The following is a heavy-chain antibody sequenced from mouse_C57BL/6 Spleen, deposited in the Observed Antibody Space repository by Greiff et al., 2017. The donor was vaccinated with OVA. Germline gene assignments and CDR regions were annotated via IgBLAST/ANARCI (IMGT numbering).Heavy chain of an antibody. Sequence: EVQRVESGPGLVKPSQPLSLTCSVTGYSIPSGYYWTWLRPFPGNQLDWMGYISYDGSNNYNPSLKNRISITRDTSKNQFFLKLNSVTTEDTATYYCARDSDYDYDYAMDYWGQGTSVTVSS. J-gene: IGHJ4*01. D-gene: IGHD2-4*01. CDR3: ARDSDYDYDYAMDY. V-gene: IGHV3-6*01. CDR2: ISYDGSN. CDR1: GYSIPSGYY.